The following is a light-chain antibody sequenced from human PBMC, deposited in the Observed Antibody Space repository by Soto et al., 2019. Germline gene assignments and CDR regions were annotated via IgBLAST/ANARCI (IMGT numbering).Light chain of an antibody. CDR3: QQYYTTPQS. Sequence: DIVMTQSPDSLAVSLGERATINCKSSQSGLKSSNNKEYLAWYQQKPGQPPKLLIDWASTRESGVPDRFSGSGSETDFTLTITSLQAEDVAVYYCQQYYTTPQSFGQGTKVEIQ. V-gene: IGKV4-1*01. CDR1: QSGLKSSNNKEY. CDR2: WAS. J-gene: IGKJ1*01.